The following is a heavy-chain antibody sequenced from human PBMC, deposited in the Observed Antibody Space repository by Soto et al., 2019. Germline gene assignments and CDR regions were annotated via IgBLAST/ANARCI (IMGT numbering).Heavy chain of an antibody. D-gene: IGHD2-15*01. J-gene: IGHJ6*01. V-gene: IGHV3-30-3*01. CDR3: ARVTLGGVVAPXXXYGMXX. CDR1: VFTFSSYA. CDR2: ISYDGSNK. Sequence: GGSLRLSCAPSVFTFSSYAMHWVRQAPGKGLEWVAVISYDGSNKYYADSVKGRFTISRDNSKNTLYLQMNSLRAEDTAVYYCARVTLGGVVAPXXXYGMXXXXXGXXXTVSS.